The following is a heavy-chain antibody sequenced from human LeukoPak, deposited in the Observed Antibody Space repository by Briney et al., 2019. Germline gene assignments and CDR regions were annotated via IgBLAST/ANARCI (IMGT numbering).Heavy chain of an antibody. V-gene: IGHV4-38-2*02. J-gene: IGHJ3*02. CDR1: GYSISSNYY. CDR3: ARARFFGRIVVVVAATRMRAFDI. D-gene: IGHD2-15*01. CDR2: INHSGST. Sequence: PSETLSLTCTVSGYSISSNYYWAWIRPPPGKGLEWIGEINHSGSTNYNPSLKSRVTISVDTSKNQFSLKLSSVTAADTAVYYCARARFFGRIVVVVAATRMRAFDIWGQGTMVTVSS.